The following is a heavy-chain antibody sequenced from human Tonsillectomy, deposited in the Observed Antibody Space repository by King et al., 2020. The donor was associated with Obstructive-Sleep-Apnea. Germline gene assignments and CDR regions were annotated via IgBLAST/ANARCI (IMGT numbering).Heavy chain of an antibody. V-gene: IGHV3-48*02. D-gene: IGHD6-19*01. J-gene: IGHJ4*02. CDR1: GFTFSTYS. Sequence: VQLVESGGRSIQPGGSLRLSCVASGFTFSTYSMNWVRQAPGKGLEWLSYINAGRSTIFYADSVKGRFTISRDDARNSLYLQMNSLRDEDTAIYYCVRDRAWSFDYWGPGTLVTVSS. CDR3: VRDRAWSFDY. CDR2: INAGRSTI.